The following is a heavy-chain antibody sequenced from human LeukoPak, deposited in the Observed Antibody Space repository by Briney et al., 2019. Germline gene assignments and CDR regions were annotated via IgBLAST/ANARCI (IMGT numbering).Heavy chain of an antibody. V-gene: IGHV4-59*12. D-gene: IGHD2-8*01. CDR1: GGSISSYY. CDR3: ARGVKPVSWLDS. CDR2: IYYSGST. Sequence: SETLSLTGTVSGGSISSYYWSWIRQPPGKGLEWIGYIYYSGSTNYNPSLKSRVTISVDTSKNQFSLRLTSVTAADTAVYYCARGVKPVSWLDSWGQGTLVTVSS. J-gene: IGHJ5*01.